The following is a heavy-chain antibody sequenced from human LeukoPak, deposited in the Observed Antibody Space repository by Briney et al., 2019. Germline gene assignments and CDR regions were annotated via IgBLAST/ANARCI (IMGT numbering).Heavy chain of an antibody. CDR2: ISGSGVSA. CDR3: AKRRSGSSGWFPLDS. CDR1: GFTFSAYV. J-gene: IGHJ4*02. Sequence: QTGGSLRLSCVASGFTFSAYVMAWVRQAPGKGLEWVSGISGSGVSAYYGDSVKGRFTISRDNPKNTVYLQMDSLRAEDTAVYYCAKRRSGSSGWFPLDSWGQGTLVTVSS. D-gene: IGHD6-19*01. V-gene: IGHV3-23*01.